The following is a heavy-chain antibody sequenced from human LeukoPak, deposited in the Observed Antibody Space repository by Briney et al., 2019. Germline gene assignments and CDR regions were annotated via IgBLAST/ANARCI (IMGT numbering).Heavy chain of an antibody. CDR1: GFTFSTYS. Sequence: GGSLRLSCAASGFTFSTYSMNWVRQAPGKGLEWVSYISSSSSAIYYADSVKGRFTISRDNAKNSLYLQMNSLRAEDTAVYYCARSSYSSSSSVWGQGTMVTVSS. CDR3: ARSSYSSSSSV. J-gene: IGHJ3*01. D-gene: IGHD6-6*01. CDR2: ISSSSSAI. V-gene: IGHV3-48*04.